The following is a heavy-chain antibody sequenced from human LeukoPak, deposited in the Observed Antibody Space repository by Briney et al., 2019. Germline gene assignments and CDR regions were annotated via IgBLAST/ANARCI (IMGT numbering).Heavy chain of an antibody. Sequence: QPGGSLRLSCAASGFTVSSNYMSWVRQAPGKGLEWVSIIGGVSESFYYADSVKGRFTVSRDNSKDTLYLQINSLRDEDTAVYYCARRWLGDPYGMDVWGQGTTVSVSS. CDR2: IGGVSESF. CDR3: ARRWLGDPYGMDV. D-gene: IGHD3-10*01. CDR1: GFTVSSNY. J-gene: IGHJ6*02. V-gene: IGHV3-53*01.